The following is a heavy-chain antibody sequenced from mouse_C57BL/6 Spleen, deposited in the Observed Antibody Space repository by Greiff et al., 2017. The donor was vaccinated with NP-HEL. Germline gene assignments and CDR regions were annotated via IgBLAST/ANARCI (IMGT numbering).Heavy chain of an antibody. Sequence: EVNVVESGGGLVKPGGSLKLSCAASGFTFSSYAMSWVRQTPEKRLEWVATISDGGSYTYYPDNVKGRFTISRDNAKNNLYLQMSHLKSEDTAMYYCARDSTTVVAHLYFDVWGTGTTVTVSS. CDR3: ARDSTTVVAHLYFDV. CDR2: ISDGGSYT. CDR1: GFTFSSYA. D-gene: IGHD1-1*01. J-gene: IGHJ1*03. V-gene: IGHV5-4*01.